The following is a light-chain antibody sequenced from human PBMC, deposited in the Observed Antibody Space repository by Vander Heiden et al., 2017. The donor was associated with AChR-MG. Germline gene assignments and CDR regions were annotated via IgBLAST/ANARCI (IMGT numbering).Light chain of an antibody. Sequence: SVLTPPPSVSGAPGQRVTMSCPWCSCNVRAGYDVNWYQVLPGTAPSLLMYGFHNRPSGVPDRFSGSKSGTSVSLAITGLQADDEADYYCQSYDSSLSAWVFGGGTKLTVL. CDR1: SCNVRAGYD. J-gene: IGLJ3*02. V-gene: IGLV1-40*01. CDR2: GFH. CDR3: QSYDSSLSAWV.